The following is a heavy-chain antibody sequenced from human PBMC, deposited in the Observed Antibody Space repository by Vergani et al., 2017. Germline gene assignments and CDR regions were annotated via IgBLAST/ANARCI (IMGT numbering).Heavy chain of an antibody. CDR2: IRYDGSNK. D-gene: IGHD6-19*01. V-gene: IGHV3-30*02. J-gene: IGHJ6*02. Sequence: QVQLVESGGGVVQPGGSLRLSCAASGFTFSSYGMHWVRQAPGKGLEWVAFIRYDGSNKYYADSVKGRFTISRDNSKNTLYLQMNSLRAEDTPVYYCAKDLGGSGWYFSVHYYYGMDVWGQGTTVTVSS. CDR3: AKDLGGSGWYFSVHYYYGMDV. CDR1: GFTFSSYG.